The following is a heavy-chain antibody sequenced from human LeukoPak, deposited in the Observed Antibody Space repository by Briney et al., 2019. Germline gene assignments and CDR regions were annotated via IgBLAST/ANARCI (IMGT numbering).Heavy chain of an antibody. V-gene: IGHV1-24*01. D-gene: IGHD2/OR15-2a*01. CDR1: GYTLTEFS. Sequence: ASVKVSCNVSGYTLTEFSMHWVRQAPGKGLEWMGGFDPEDGERLYAQKFQGRVTMTEDRSTGTAYMELSSLRSEDTAVYYCTTLSGFDPWGQGTLVTVSS. J-gene: IGHJ5*02. CDR3: TTLSGFDP. CDR2: FDPEDGER.